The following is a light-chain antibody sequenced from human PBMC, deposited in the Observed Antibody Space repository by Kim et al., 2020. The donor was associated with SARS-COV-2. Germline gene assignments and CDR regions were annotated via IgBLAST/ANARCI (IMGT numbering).Light chain of an antibody. J-gene: IGLJ1*01. V-gene: IGLV2-11*03. CDR2: DVN. CDR1: SGDVGGYRY. CDR3: CSFATTYSFV. Sequence: GQSVTISCTGTSGDVGGYRYVSWYQQVPGKAPKLVIFDVNKRPSGVPDRFSGSKSGHTASLTISGLQAEDEADYYCCSFATTYSFVFGTGTKVTVL.